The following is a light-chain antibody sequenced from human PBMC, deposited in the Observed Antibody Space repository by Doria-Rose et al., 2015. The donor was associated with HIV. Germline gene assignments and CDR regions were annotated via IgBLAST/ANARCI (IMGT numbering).Light chain of an antibody. V-gene: IGKV3-20*01. J-gene: IGKJ1*01. CDR3: HQYGTSWT. CDR1: QSFSSTY. CDR2: DGS. Sequence: EIVMTQSPGTLSLSPGERATLSCRASQSFSSTYLAWYQQKPGQAPSLLIYDGSTRATGIPDRFSASGSGTDFTLTINRQEPEDFALYYRHQYGTSWTFGQGTKVEI.